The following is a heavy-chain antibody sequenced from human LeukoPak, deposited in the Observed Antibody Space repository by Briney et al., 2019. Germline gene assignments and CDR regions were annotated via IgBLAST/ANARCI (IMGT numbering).Heavy chain of an antibody. J-gene: IGHJ4*02. CDR3: ARRVADTKAHDY. V-gene: IGHV5-51*01. D-gene: IGHD3-3*01. CDR2: IYPGDSDT. CDR1: GYSFANYW. Sequence: GESLRISCKGSGYSFANYWIGWVRQMPGRRLEWMGIIYPGDSDTRYSPSFQGQVTISADKSMSTAYLQWSSLKASDTAMYYCARRVADTKAHDYWGQGTLVTVSS.